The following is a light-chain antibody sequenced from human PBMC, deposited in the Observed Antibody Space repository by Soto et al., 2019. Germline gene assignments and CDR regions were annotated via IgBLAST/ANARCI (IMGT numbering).Light chain of an antibody. V-gene: IGKV3-20*01. CDR2: GAS. CDR1: QSVSGSY. Sequence: ESVLTQSPGTLSLSPGDRATLSCRASQSVSGSYLAWYQQKPGQAPRLLIYGASSRATGIPDRFSCSGSGTDFTLTINRLEPEDFAVYYCLQYGSSPPAYTFGQGTKLEIK. J-gene: IGKJ2*01. CDR3: LQYGSSPPAYT.